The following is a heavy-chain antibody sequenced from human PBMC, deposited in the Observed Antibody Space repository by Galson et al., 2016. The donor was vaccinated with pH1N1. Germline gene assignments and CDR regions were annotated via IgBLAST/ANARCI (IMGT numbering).Heavy chain of an antibody. D-gene: IGHD2-15*01. Sequence: SVKVSCKASGYTFTTYGIDWVRQAPGQGLGWMGWISTYTGNAKYAQKFQGRLTLTTDPLTNIAYMDLGSLTSDDTATYFCASRRILECSGGSGYLDSWGQGTLVTVSS. CDR3: ASRRILECSGGSGYLDS. CDR2: ISTYTGNA. V-gene: IGHV1-18*01. J-gene: IGHJ4*02. CDR1: GYTFTTYG.